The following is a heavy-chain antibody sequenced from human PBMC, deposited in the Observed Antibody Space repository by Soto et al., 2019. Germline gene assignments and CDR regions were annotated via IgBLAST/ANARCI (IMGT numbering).Heavy chain of an antibody. Sequence: ASVKVSCKASGYTFTSYGISWVRQAPGQGLEWMGWSSAYNGNTNYAQKLQGRVTMTTDTSTSTAYMELRSLRSDDTAVYYCARGQERRLVTPRFDYWGQGTLVTVSS. J-gene: IGHJ4*02. V-gene: IGHV1-18*04. CDR1: GYTFTSYG. CDR2: SSAYNGNT. D-gene: IGHD1-1*01. CDR3: ARGQERRLVTPRFDY.